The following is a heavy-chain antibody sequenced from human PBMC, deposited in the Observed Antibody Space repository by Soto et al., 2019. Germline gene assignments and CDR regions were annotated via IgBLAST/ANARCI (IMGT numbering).Heavy chain of an antibody. CDR2: VGLGSSTK. Sequence: GGSLRLSCAASGFTFRNYGMNWVRQAPGKGLEWVSYVGLGSSTKYYADSVEGRFTISRDNAKNSLYLQMNSLRAEDTAVYYCARDQLYYNDISGRPLNAFDVWGQGTMVTVSS. D-gene: IGHD3-22*01. CDR1: GFTFRNYG. V-gene: IGHV3-48*01. J-gene: IGHJ3*01. CDR3: ARDQLYYNDISGRPLNAFDV.